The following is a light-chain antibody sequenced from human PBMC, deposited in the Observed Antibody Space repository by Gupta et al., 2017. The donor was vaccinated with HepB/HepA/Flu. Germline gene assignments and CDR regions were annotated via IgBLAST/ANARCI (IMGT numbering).Light chain of an antibody. CDR3: KQWDSATVV. V-gene: IGLV3-9*01. J-gene: IGLJ2*01. CDR1: NIGSQN. CDR2: RDR. Sequence: SYELTQPPSVSVAQGQTATITCGGSNIGSQNVHWYQQKPGQAPVLAIYRDRERYSGIPERFSGSKSGSTATLTISRVQGGDEADYYCKQWDSATVVFGGGTKLTVL.